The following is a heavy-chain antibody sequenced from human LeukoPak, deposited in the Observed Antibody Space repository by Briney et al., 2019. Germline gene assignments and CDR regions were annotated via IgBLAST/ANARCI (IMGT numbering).Heavy chain of an antibody. CDR2: IYSGGST. CDR3: ARGDGYNFRGRFDP. Sequence: GGSLRLSCAASGFTFSNSGMSWVRQAPGKGLEWVSVIYSGGSTYYADSVKGRFTISRDNSKNTLYLQMNSLRAEDTAVYYCARGDGYNFRGRFDPWGQGTLVTVSS. J-gene: IGHJ5*02. CDR1: GFTFSNSG. D-gene: IGHD5-24*01. V-gene: IGHV3-66*01.